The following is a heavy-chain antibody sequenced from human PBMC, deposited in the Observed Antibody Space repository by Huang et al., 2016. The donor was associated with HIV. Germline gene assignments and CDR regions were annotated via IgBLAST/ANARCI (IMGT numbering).Heavy chain of an antibody. J-gene: IGHJ4*02. V-gene: IGHV1-69*13. Sequence: QVQLLQSGAEVKKPGSSVKVSCKASGGPFRSYSIAWVRQAPGQGLEWMASLMPVFDSPKYAQELQGRVRVTADESTSTVYMELRDLRPDDTAVYFCARGSLEYSVSSSLDYWGQGTHVTVSS. CDR3: ARGSLEYSVSSSLDY. CDR2: LMPVFDSP. CDR1: GGPFRSYS. D-gene: IGHD4-4*01.